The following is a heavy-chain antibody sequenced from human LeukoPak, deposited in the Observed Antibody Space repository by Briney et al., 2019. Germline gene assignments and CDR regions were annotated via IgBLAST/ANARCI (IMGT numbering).Heavy chain of an antibody. CDR2: ISAYNGNT. Sequence: ASVKVSCKASGYTFTSYGISWVRQAPGQGLEWMGWISAYNGNTNYAQKLQGRVTMTTDTSTSTAYMELRSLRSDDTAVYYCARRYVDTAMVTDRSSYYYYGMDVWGQGTLVTVSS. CDR1: GYTFTSYG. J-gene: IGHJ6*02. D-gene: IGHD5-18*01. CDR3: ARRYVDTAMVTDRSSYYYYGMDV. V-gene: IGHV1-18*01.